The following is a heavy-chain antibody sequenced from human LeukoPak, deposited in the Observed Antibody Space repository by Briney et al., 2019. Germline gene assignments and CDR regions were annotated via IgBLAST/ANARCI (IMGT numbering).Heavy chain of an antibody. CDR3: ASRPVGATSGWFDP. V-gene: IGHV5-51*01. CDR2: IYLVDCDP. J-gene: IGHJ5*02. D-gene: IGHD1-26*01. CDR1: GSIFTSYW. Sequence: PGASLKISCKGSGSIFTSYWVGWGRQLPGKGGEWRGMIYLVDCDPRYSPSFQGHVPISVDKSISTAYLQWSSLQASDTAMYYCASRPVGATSGWFDPWGQGTLVTVSS.